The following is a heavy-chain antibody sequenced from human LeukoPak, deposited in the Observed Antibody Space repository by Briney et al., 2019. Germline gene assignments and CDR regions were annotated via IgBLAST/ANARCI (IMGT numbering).Heavy chain of an antibody. Sequence: GGSLRLSCAASGFTVSSNYLSWVRQAPGKGLEWVSVIYSDGRTYYADSVKGRFTISRDNSKNTLYLQMNSLRADDTAVYYCARRPVVVTAIGMDVWGQGTTVTVSS. D-gene: IGHD2-21*02. J-gene: IGHJ6*02. V-gene: IGHV3-53*01. CDR2: IYSDGRT. CDR3: ARRPVVVTAIGMDV. CDR1: GFTVSSNY.